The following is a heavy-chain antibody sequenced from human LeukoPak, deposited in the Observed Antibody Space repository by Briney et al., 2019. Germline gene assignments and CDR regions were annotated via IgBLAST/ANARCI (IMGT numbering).Heavy chain of an antibody. D-gene: IGHD3-22*01. V-gene: IGHV1-18*01. J-gene: IGHJ4*02. Sequence: ASVKVSCKASGYTFTSYGISWVRQAPGQGLEWMGWISAYNGNTSYAQKLQGRVTMTTDTSTSTAYMELRSLRSDDTAVYYCARDLGYYYDSSGYSDWGQGTLVTVSS. CDR2: ISAYNGNT. CDR3: ARDLGYYYDSSGYSD. CDR1: GYTFTSYG.